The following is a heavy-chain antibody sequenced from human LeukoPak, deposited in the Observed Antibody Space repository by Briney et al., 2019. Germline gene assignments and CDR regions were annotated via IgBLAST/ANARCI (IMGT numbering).Heavy chain of an antibody. Sequence: GGSLRLSCAASGFTFSTYSMNWVRQAPGKGLEWVSSITSSRIYIYYADSVKGRFTISRDNAKNSLYLQMNSLRAEDTAVYYCARDGARAYYYYYMDVWGKGTTVTVSS. J-gene: IGHJ6*03. CDR1: GFTFSTYS. CDR2: ITSSRIYI. D-gene: IGHD3-16*01. V-gene: IGHV3-21*01. CDR3: ARDGARAYYYYYMDV.